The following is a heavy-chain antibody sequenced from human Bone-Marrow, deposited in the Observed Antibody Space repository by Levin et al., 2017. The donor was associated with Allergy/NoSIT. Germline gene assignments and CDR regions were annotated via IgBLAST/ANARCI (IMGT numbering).Heavy chain of an antibody. CDR1: GFSLSNARMG. Sequence: SGPTLVKPTETLTLTCTVSGFSLSNARMGVSWIRQPPGKALEWLAHIFSNDEKSYSTSLKSRLTISKDTSKSQVVLTMTNMDPVDTATYYCARGYSGYDFRSPTYYYYYMDVWGKGTTVTVSS. J-gene: IGHJ6*03. V-gene: IGHV2-26*01. CDR3: ARGYSGYDFRSPTYYYYYMDV. D-gene: IGHD5-12*01. CDR2: IFSNDEK.